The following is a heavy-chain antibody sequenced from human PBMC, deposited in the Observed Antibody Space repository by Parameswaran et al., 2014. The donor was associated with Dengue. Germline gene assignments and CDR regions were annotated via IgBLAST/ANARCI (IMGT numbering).Heavy chain of an antibody. D-gene: IGHD3-3*01. CDR3: ASANDFLEGWGAGFDP. CDR2: IYYSGST. Sequence: RWIRQPPGKGLEWIGYIYYSGSTNYNPSLKSRVTISVDTSKNQFSLKLSSVTAADTAVYYCASANDFLEGWGAGFDPWGPGEPLVTRLL. J-gene: IGHJ5*02. V-gene: IGHV4-59*08.